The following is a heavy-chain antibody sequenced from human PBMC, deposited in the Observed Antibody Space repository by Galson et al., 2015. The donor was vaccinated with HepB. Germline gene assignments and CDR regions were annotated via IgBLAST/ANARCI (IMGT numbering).Heavy chain of an antibody. V-gene: IGHV1-2*04. CDR2: INPNTGAT. CDR3: TAVYYCARDSGGSSSSIDY. J-gene: IGHJ4*02. Sequence: SVKVSCKASGYTFTAYHMHWVRQAPGQGLKWMGWINPNTGATNYAQKSQGWDTMTRDTSITTAYMELSRQRSDDTAVYYDTAVYYCARDSGGSSSSIDYWGQGTLVTVSS. D-gene: IGHD6-6*01. CDR1: GYTFTAYH.